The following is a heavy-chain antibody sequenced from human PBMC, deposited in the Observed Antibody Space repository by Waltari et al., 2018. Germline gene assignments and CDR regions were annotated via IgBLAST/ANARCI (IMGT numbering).Heavy chain of an antibody. J-gene: IGHJ4*02. D-gene: IGHD6-19*01. V-gene: IGHV3-23*04. CDR3: AKGETTGWYRCFDY. CDR1: AFPFASYA. CDR2: ITASGHIT. Sequence: EVQLVDSGGDLTQPGGSLRLSCVASAFPFASYALSWVRQVPGKGLEWVASITASGHITDYADSVKGRFSISRDNSKNTVYLQMDSLRAEDTAVYHCAKGETTGWYRCFDYWGQGTQVTVSS.